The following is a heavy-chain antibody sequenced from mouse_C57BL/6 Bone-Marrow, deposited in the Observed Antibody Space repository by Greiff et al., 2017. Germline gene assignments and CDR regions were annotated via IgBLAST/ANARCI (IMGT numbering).Heavy chain of an antibody. D-gene: IGHD2-4*01. Sequence: VQLQQPGAELVKPGASVKLSCKASGYTFTNYWMHWVKQRPGQGLEWIGMMHPNGGSPDYNEKFKSEATLSVDKSSRTAYMELSSRTAEDSAVYYCARSYDYDDYTMDYWGRGTAVTVTS. J-gene: IGHJ4*01. CDR1: GYTFTNYW. CDR3: ARSYDYDDYTMDY. CDR2: MHPNGGSP. V-gene: IGHV1-64*01.